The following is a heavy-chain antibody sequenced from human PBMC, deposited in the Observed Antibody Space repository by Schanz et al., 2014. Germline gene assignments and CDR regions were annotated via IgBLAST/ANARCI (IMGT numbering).Heavy chain of an antibody. D-gene: IGHD4-4*01. CDR3: ARRDNYLSAFDI. V-gene: IGHV4-39*01. J-gene: IGHJ3*02. CDR1: GASISGSSDY. CDR2: IYYTGTT. Sequence: QLQLQESGPGLVKPSETLSLTCTVSGASISGSSDYWGWIRQSPGKGLEWIGNIYYTGTTYYNPSLKIRVSISVDPSKNQASLKRPSVPAADTAVFYCARRDNYLSAFDIWGQGTMVTVSS.